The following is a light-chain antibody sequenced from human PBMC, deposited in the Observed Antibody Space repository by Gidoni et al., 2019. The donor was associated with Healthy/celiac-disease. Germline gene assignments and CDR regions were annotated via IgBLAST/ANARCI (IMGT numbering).Light chain of an antibody. V-gene: IGKV1-39*01. Sequence: EIQMTQSPSPLSASLRDRVTITCRASQSISSYLTWYQQKPGKAPKLLIYASSSLQSGVPSRVSGSGSGTDFTLTISSLQPEDFATYYCQQSYSTPWTFGQGTKVEIK. CDR1: QSISSY. CDR2: ASS. CDR3: QQSYSTPWT. J-gene: IGKJ1*01.